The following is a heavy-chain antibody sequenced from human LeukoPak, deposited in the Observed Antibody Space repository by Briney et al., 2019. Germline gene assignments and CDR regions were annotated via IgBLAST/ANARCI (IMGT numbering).Heavy chain of an antibody. V-gene: IGHV3-23*01. CDR1: GFTFSSSA. CDR2: ITGSGGRT. Sequence: GGSLRLSCAASGFTFSSSAMSWVRQAPGKGLEWVSGITGSGGRTWYADSVKGRFTISRDNSKNTLYLQMNSLRAEDTALYYCAKDLWSLDYWGQGTLVTVSS. CDR3: AKDLWSLDY. D-gene: IGHD1-26*01. J-gene: IGHJ4*02.